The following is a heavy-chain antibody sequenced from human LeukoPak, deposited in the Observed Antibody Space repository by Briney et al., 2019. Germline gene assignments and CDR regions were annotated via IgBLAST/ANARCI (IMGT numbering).Heavy chain of an antibody. CDR1: GYSFTSYW. Sequence: KVSCKGSGYSFTSYWIGRVRQMPGKGLEWMGIIYTGDSDTRYSPSFQGQVTISADKSITTAYLQWSTLKASDSAMYYCARRHSPSWHSDYWGQGTLVTASS. V-gene: IGHV5-51*01. CDR2: IYTGDSDT. D-gene: IGHD6-13*01. J-gene: IGHJ4*02. CDR3: ARRHSPSWHSDY.